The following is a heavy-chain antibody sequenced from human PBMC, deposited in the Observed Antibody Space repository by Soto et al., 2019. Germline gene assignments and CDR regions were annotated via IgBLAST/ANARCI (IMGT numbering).Heavy chain of an antibody. CDR1: GYSFSNYW. CDR2: IDPSDSYT. J-gene: IGHJ6*02. V-gene: IGHV5-10-1*01. Sequence: PGESLKISCEGSGYSFSNYWISWVRQMPGKGLEWMGRIDPSDSYTNYSPSFQGHVTISADKSISTAYPQWSSLKASDTAMYYCARRYCSSSSCPRNYYGMDVWGQGTTVTVSS. CDR3: ARRYCSSSSCPRNYYGMDV. D-gene: IGHD2-2*01.